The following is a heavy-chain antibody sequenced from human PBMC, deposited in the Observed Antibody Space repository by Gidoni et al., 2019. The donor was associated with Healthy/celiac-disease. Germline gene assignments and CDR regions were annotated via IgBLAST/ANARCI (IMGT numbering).Heavy chain of an antibody. D-gene: IGHD1-26*01. V-gene: IGHV2-26*01. CDR3: ARIRYDGSYREFDY. CDR2: IFSNDEK. J-gene: IGHJ4*02. CDR1: GFSLSNARMG. Sequence: QVTLKESGPVLVKPTETLTLTCTVSGFSLSNARMGVSWIRQPPGKALEWLANIFSNDEKSYSTSLKSRLTISKDTSKSQVVLTMTNMDPVDTATYYCARIRYDGSYREFDYWGQGTLVTVSS.